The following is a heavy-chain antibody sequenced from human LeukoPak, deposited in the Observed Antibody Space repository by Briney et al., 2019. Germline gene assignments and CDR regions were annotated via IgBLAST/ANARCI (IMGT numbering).Heavy chain of an antibody. CDR3: ARLVTPGVTRWFDP. V-gene: IGHV5-51*01. CDR1: GYKFIDHW. J-gene: IGHJ5*02. D-gene: IGHD1-1*01. CDR2: IYPGDSDA. Sequence: GESLKISCKTSGYKFIDHWIGWVREIPGKGLELMAIIYPGDSDARYSPSFQGQVTISADKSITTAYLQWSSLKASDTATYYCARLVTPGVTRWFDPWGQGTPVTVSS.